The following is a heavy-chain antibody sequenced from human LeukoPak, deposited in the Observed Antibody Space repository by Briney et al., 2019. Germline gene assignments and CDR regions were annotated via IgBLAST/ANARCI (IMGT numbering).Heavy chain of an antibody. D-gene: IGHD3-3*01. CDR2: ISYDGSNK. J-gene: IGHJ4*02. CDR1: GFTFSSYA. CDR3: AREGVVLRFLDTFWYFDY. Sequence: GRSLRLSCAASGFTFSSYAMHWVRQAPGKGLEWVAVISYDGSNKYYADSVKGRFTISRDNSKNTLYLQMNSLRAEDTAVHYCAREGVVLRFLDTFWYFDYWGQGTLVTVSS. V-gene: IGHV3-30-3*01.